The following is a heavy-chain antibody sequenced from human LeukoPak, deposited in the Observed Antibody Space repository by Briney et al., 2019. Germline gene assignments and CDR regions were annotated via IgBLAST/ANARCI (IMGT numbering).Heavy chain of an antibody. V-gene: IGHV3-33*06. CDR3: AKDYYGSGSYDTFDY. J-gene: IGHJ4*02. CDR2: IWYDGSNK. Sequence: GRSLRLSCAASGFTFSSYGTHWVRQAPGKGLEWVAVIWYDGSNKYYADSVKGRFTISRDNSKNTLYLQMNSLRAEDTAVYYCAKDYYGSGSYDTFDYWGQGTLVTVSS. D-gene: IGHD3-10*01. CDR1: GFTFSSYG.